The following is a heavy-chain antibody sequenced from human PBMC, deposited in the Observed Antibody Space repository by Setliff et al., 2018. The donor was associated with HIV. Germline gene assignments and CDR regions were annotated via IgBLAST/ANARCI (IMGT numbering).Heavy chain of an antibody. CDR2: IYYTGST. J-gene: IGHJ3*01. Sequence: LSLTCTVSGGSISNYYWNWIRQPPGKGLEWIGYIYYTGSTNYDPSLKSRVTISLDTSKDQFSLKLSSVTAADTAIYYCARGDNYYYTSGTFHNGLDCFDFWGQGTMVHRLL. D-gene: IGHD3-10*01. CDR3: ARGDNYYYTSGTFHNGLDCFDF. CDR1: GGSISNYY. V-gene: IGHV4-59*01.